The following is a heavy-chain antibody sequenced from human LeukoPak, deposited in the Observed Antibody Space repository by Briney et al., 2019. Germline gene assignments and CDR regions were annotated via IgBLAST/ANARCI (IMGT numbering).Heavy chain of an antibody. CDR3: ARGTVDTAMEIPDAFDI. D-gene: IGHD5-18*01. J-gene: IGHJ3*02. V-gene: IGHV3-48*01. CDR1: GFTFSSYS. Sequence: GGSLRLSCAASGFTFSSYSMNWVRQAPGKGLEWVSYISSSSSTIYYADSVKGRFTISRDNAKNSLYLQMNSLRAEDTAVYYCARGTVDTAMEIPDAFDIWGQGTMVTVSS. CDR2: ISSSSSTI.